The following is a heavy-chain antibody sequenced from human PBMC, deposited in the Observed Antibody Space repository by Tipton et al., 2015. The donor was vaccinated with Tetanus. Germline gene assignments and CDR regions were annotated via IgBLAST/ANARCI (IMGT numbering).Heavy chain of an antibody. D-gene: IGHD6-19*01. Sequence: QLVQSGAEVKKPGSSVKVSCKASGGTFSSYAISWVRQAPGQGLESMGGIIPIFGTANYAQKFQGRVTITAEKSTSTAYMELSSLRSEDTAVYYCARDPVQYSSGWYPGHYWGQGTLVTVSS. V-gene: IGHV1-69*06. CDR2: IIPIFGTA. CDR3: ARDPVQYSSGWYPGHY. CDR1: GGTFSSYA. J-gene: IGHJ4*02.